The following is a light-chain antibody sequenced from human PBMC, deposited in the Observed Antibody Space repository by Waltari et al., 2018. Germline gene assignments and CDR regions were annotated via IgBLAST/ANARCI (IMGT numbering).Light chain of an antibody. Sequence: QSALTQPASVSGSPGQSLTISCTGTYSDIGSFNYVSWYQQHPGKAPKLMIYEVTNRPSGLSNHFSGSKSGNTASLTITELQAEDEADYYCSSYAGNDLVIFGGGTKLTVL. CDR3: SSYAGNDLVI. CDR2: EVT. V-gene: IGLV2-14*01. J-gene: IGLJ2*01. CDR1: YSDIGSFNY.